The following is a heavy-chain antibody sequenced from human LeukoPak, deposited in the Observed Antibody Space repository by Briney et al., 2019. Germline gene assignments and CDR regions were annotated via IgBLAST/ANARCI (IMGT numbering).Heavy chain of an antibody. CDR1: GGSFSGYY. CDR3: ARGLFGELGIGDY. Sequence: SETLSLTCAVYGGSFSGYYWSWIRQPPGKGLEWIGEINHSGSTNYNPSLKSRVTISVDTSKNQFSLKLSSVTAADTAVYYCARGLFGELGIGDYWGQGTLVTVSS. V-gene: IGHV4-34*01. D-gene: IGHD3-10*02. CDR2: INHSGST. J-gene: IGHJ4*02.